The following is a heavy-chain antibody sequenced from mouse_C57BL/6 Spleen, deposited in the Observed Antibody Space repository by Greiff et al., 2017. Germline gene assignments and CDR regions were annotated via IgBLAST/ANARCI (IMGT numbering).Heavy chain of an antibody. V-gene: IGHV1-52*01. CDR2: INPSDSET. D-gene: IGHD4-1*01. Sequence: QVQLQQPGAELVRPGSSVKLSCKASGYTFTSYWMHWVKQRPIQGLEWIGKINPSDSETHYNQKFKDKATLTVDKSSSTAYMQLSSLTSEGAAVYYCARHWDFDYWGQGTTLTVSS. CDR3: ARHWDFDY. J-gene: IGHJ2*01. CDR1: GYTFTSYW.